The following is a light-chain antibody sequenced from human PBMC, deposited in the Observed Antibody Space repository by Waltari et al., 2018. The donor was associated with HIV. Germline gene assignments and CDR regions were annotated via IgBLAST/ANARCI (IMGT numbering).Light chain of an antibody. Sequence: QSVLTQPPSASGTPGQRVTISCSGSSSNIGSNTVHWYRQLPGTAPKLLIYSNNQRATGVPDRFSRSTAGTSASLVISGLQSEDEADYYCAAWDDSLKGGAFGTGTKVTVL. CDR2: SNN. J-gene: IGLJ1*01. CDR1: SSNIGSNT. CDR3: AAWDDSLKGGA. V-gene: IGLV1-44*01.